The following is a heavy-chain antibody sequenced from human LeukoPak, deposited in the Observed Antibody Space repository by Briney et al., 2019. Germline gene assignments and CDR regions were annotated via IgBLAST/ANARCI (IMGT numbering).Heavy chain of an antibody. Sequence: GGSLRLSCAASGFTFSSYSMNWVRQAPXXXXEWVSSISSSSSYIYYADSVKGRFTISRDSAKNSLYLQMNSLRAEDTAVYYCAREETTLGFDPWGQGTLVTVSS. CDR2: ISSSSSYI. CDR1: GFTFSSYS. J-gene: IGHJ5*02. D-gene: IGHD4-11*01. CDR3: AREETTLGFDP. V-gene: IGHV3-21*01.